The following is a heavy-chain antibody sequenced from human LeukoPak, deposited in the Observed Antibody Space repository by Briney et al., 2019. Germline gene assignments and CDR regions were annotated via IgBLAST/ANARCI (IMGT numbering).Heavy chain of an antibody. J-gene: IGHJ5*02. CDR2: IFYTGST. CDR1: GGSISSSSSY. V-gene: IGHV4-39*02. Sequence: PSETLSLTCTVSGGSISSSSSYWDWIRQPPGKGLEWIGSIFYTGSTYYNPSLKSRVTISVDTSKNQFSLKLSSVTAADTAVYYCARDQGWFDPWGQGTLVTVSS. CDR3: ARDQGWFDP.